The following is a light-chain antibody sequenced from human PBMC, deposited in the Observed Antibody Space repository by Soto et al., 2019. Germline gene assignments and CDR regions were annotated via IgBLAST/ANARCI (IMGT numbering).Light chain of an antibody. V-gene: IGLV2-14*01. Sequence: QSALTQPASVSGSLGQSITISCSGTSSAVGAYNYVSWYQQYPGKAPKLMIYHVTDRPSGVSNRFSGSKSGNTASLTISGLQAEDEADYYCCSYTTSNTFVFGTGTKVTVL. CDR2: HVT. CDR3: CSYTTSNTFV. J-gene: IGLJ1*01. CDR1: SSAVGAYNY.